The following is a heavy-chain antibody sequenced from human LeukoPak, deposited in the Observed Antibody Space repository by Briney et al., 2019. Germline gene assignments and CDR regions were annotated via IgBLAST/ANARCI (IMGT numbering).Heavy chain of an antibody. CDR2: ISAYSGNT. CDR3: AREPTHATRWFDP. J-gene: IGHJ5*02. D-gene: IGHD2-2*01. Sequence: ASVKVSCKASGYTFSNYRISWVRQAPGQGLEWMGWISAYSGNTNYAQKLQGRVTMTTDTSTSTAYMELRSLRSDDTAVYYCAREPTHATRWFDPWGQGTLVTVSS. V-gene: IGHV1-18*01. CDR1: GYTFSNYR.